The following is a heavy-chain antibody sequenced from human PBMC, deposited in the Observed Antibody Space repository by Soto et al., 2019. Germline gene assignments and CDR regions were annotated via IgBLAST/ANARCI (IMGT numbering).Heavy chain of an antibody. D-gene: IGHD3-10*01. J-gene: IGHJ4*02. CDR3: ARGEGSHYYGSGSYYRGFDY. Sequence: ASVKVSCKASGYTFTSYDINWVRQATGQGLEWMGWMNPNSGNTGYAQKFQGRVTMTRNTSISTAYMELSSLRSEDTAVYYCARGEGSHYYGSGSYYRGFDYWGQGTLVTVSS. V-gene: IGHV1-8*01. CDR2: MNPNSGNT. CDR1: GYTFTSYD.